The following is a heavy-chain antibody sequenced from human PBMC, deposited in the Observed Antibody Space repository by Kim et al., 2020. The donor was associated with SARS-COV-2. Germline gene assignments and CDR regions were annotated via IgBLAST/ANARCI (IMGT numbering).Heavy chain of an antibody. Sequence: GGSLRLSCAASGFTFSSYAMHWVRQAPGKGLEYVSAISSNGGSTYYANSVKGRFTISRDNSKNTLYLQMGSLRAEDMAVYYCARGGGPFMGYYYGMDVWGQGATVTVSS. CDR2: ISSNGGST. V-gene: IGHV3-64*01. CDR1: GFTFSSYA. CDR3: ARGGGPFMGYYYGMDV. J-gene: IGHJ6*02. D-gene: IGHD3-16*01.